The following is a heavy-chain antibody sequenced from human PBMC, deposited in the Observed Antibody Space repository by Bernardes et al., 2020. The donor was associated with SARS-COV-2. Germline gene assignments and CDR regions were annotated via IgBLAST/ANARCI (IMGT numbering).Heavy chain of an antibody. CDR3: ARMSLSSDMNV. CDR2: LDWDDDK. V-gene: IGHV2-70*04. CDR1: WFSLLDLGMR. J-gene: IGHJ6*02. Sequence: SGPTLAHPPRTLTLTCHFSWFSLLDLGMRGSWIGQPPVKALEWLARLDWDDDKFYRSSLKTRLTISKDTSKNQVVLTMTNMDPVDTGTYYCARMSLSSDMNVWGQGTTVTVSS. D-gene: IGHD3-16*02.